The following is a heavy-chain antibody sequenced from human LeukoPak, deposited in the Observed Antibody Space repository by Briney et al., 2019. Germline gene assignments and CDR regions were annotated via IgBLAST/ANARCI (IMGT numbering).Heavy chain of an antibody. CDR1: GYTFTNFD. Sequence: ASVKVSCKASGYTFTNFDINWVRQAPGQGLEWMGWMNPVSGIAGSTQKFQGRVTLTRDTSTSTAYMELSSLTSDDTAFYYCARAPMGTAALYWGQGTLVTVSS. CDR2: MNPVSGIA. J-gene: IGHJ4*02. CDR3: ARAPMGTAALY. V-gene: IGHV1-8*01. D-gene: IGHD2-2*01.